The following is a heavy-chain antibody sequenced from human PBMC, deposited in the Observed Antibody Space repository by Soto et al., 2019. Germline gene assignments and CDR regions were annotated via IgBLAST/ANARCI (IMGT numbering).Heavy chain of an antibody. CDR2: ITAYNGNT. V-gene: IGHV1-18*04. D-gene: IGHD5-12*01. Sequence: QVQLVQSGAEVKKPGASVKVSCKASGYTFTSYGISWVRQAPGQGLEWMGWITAYNGNTNNAQKLHGRVTMTTDTSTSTGYMELRSLRSDDTAVYYWGRDPAGWRDGYSYWGQGTLVTVAS. J-gene: IGHJ4*02. CDR3: GRDPAGWRDGYSY. CDR1: GYTFTSYG.